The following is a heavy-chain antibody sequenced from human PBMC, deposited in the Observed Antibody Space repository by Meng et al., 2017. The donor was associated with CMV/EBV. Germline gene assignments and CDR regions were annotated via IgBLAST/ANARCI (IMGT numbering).Heavy chain of an antibody. J-gene: IGHJ6*02. CDR3: ARDGQGSYDFWSGYYKQYYGMDV. Sequence: GESLKISCAASGFTFSSYSMNWVRQAPGKGLEWVSVIYSGGSTYYADSVKGRFTISRDNSKNTLYLQMNSLRAEDTAVYYCARDGQGSYDFWSGYYKQYYGMDVWGQGTTVTVSS. V-gene: IGHV3-53*01. CDR2: IYSGGST. CDR1: GFTFSSYS. D-gene: IGHD3-3*01.